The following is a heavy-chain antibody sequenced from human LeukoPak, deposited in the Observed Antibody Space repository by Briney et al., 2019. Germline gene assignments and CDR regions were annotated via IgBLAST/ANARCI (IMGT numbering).Heavy chain of an antibody. D-gene: IGHD3-9*01. Sequence: SETLSLTCTVSGASITSFYWNWIRQPPGKGLEWIGYIYNSGSTNYNPSLKSRVAISVGTSKNQFSLKLSSMTAADTAVYYCARRLNDILTGFMAFDIWGQGTMVTVSS. CDR2: IYNSGST. CDR1: GASITSFY. J-gene: IGHJ3*02. CDR3: ARRLNDILTGFMAFDI. V-gene: IGHV4-59*08.